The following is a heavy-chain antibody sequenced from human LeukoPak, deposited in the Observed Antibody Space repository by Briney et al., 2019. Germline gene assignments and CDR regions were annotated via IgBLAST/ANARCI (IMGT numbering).Heavy chain of an antibody. V-gene: IGHV3-53*01. CDR2: IYTSGST. CDR1: GFTVSRNY. CDR3: ARDGCSGSSCSSFDY. Sequence: GGSLRLSCAASGFTVSRNYMSWVRQAPGKGLEWVSVIYTSGSTHYADSVKGRFTLSRDDSKNTLYLQTNSLRAEDTAVYHCARDGCSGSSCSSFDYWGQGTLVTVAS. J-gene: IGHJ4*02. D-gene: IGHD2-15*01.